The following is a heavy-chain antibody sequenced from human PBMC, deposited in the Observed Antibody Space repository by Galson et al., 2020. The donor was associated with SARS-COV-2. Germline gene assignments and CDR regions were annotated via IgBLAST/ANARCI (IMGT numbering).Heavy chain of an antibody. CDR2: IIPFFGTT. V-gene: IGHV1-69*15. CDR3: ARVGGLNWFDP. CDR1: GGTFSSYG. Sequence: KISCKAPGGTFSSYGFSWVRQAPGQGLEWIGKIIPFFGTTHYAQTFQGRVTIAADESTSTVYVELSSLTSEDTAVYYCARVGGLNWFDPWGQGTLVTVSS. J-gene: IGHJ5*02. D-gene: IGHD2-15*01.